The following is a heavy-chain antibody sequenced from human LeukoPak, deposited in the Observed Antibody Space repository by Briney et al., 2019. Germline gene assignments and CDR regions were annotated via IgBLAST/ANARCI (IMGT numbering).Heavy chain of an antibody. J-gene: IGHJ6*01. Sequence: GGSLRLSCAASGFTFSSYAMHWVRQAPGKGLEWVSFIRYDGGNKYYADSVKGRFTISRDNSKNTLYLQMNSLRAEERAVYYCAKEQVERHEMYYYYGMDVRGQAGTATDSS. CDR3: AKEQVERHEMYYYYGMDV. CDR1: GFTFSSYA. D-gene: IGHD1-1*01. CDR2: IRYDGGNK. V-gene: IGHV3-30*02.